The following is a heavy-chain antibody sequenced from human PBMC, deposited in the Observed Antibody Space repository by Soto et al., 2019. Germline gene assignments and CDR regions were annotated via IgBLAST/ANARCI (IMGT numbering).Heavy chain of an antibody. CDR2: IYYSGST. V-gene: IGHV4-59*01. D-gene: IGHD3-10*01. J-gene: IGHJ4*02. Sequence: SETLSLTCTVSGGSISSYYLSWIRQPPGKGLEWIGYIYYSGSTNYNPSLKSRVTISVDTSKNQFSLKLSSVTAADTAVYYCARGGRGPIDYWGQGTLVTVSS. CDR3: ARGGRGPIDY. CDR1: GGSISSYY.